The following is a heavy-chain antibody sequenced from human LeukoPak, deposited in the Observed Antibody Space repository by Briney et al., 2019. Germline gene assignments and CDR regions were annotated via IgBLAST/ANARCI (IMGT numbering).Heavy chain of an antibody. V-gene: IGHV3-23*01. CDR2: ISERGGST. J-gene: IGHJ4*02. CDR3: AKRGVVIRGILVIGYHQEAYHYDF. Sequence: GGSLRLSCVASGISLSNYAMTWVRQAPGKGLEWVSYISERGGSTTYADSVKGRFTISRDTSLNTLYLQMNNLRAEDTAVYFCAKRGVVIRGILVIGYHQEAYHYDFWGQGVLVTVSS. CDR1: GISLSNYA. D-gene: IGHD3-10*01.